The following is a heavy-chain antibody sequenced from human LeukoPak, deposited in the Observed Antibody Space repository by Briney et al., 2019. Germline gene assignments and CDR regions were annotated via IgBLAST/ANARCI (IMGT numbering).Heavy chain of an antibody. Sequence: PGGSLRLSCAASGFTFSTYAMNWVRQTPGKGLEWLSSITTSGVASNYADSVKGRFTISRDNSKNTPYLQMNSLRAEDTAVYYCAKGGADTYYDILTHFDYWGQGTLVTVSS. CDR2: ITTSGVAS. CDR1: GFTFSTYA. CDR3: AKGGADTYYDILTHFDY. V-gene: IGHV3-23*01. D-gene: IGHD3-9*01. J-gene: IGHJ4*02.